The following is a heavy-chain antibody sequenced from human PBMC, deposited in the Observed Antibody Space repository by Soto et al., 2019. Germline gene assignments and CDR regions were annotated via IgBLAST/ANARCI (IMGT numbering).Heavy chain of an antibody. CDR1: GGSMRSDNYF. D-gene: IGHD3-22*01. CDR2: IGGSGRTT. CDR3: AKSRYSDSSGDFYDY. V-gene: IGHV3-23*01. J-gene: IGHJ4*02. Sequence: VRLQESGPGLVKPSQTLSLTCTVSGGSMRSDNYFWSWIRQPPGKGLEWVSGIGGSGRTTYYADSVKGRFTISRDNSNNTLFLQMNSLRAEDTAVYYCAKSRYSDSSGDFYDYWGQGTLVTVSS.